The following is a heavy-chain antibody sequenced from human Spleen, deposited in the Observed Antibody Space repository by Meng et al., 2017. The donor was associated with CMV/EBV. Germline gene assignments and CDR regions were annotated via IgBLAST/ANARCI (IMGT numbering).Heavy chain of an antibody. Sequence: SETLSLTCTVSGGSISSSSYYWGWIRQPPGKGLEWIGSIYYTGKTYDNPSLKSRFTISMDTSKNQLALKLRSLTAADTAVYYCASEYSSSVGFDYWGQGTLVTVSS. V-gene: IGHV4-39*06. CDR3: ASEYSSSVGFDY. D-gene: IGHD6-6*01. CDR2: IYYTGKT. J-gene: IGHJ4*02. CDR1: GGSISSSSYY.